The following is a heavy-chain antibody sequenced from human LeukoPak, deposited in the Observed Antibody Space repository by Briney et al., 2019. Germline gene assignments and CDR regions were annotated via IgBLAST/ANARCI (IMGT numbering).Heavy chain of an antibody. CDR3: ASTERCSTTCPLDY. Sequence: KPSETLSLTCSVYGGSFSGYYWSWIPQPPGKGLEWSGEINHSGSTNYNSSLKSRVSISLDTSKKQFSLKLSSVTAADTAVYYSASTERCSTTCPLDYWGQGTLVTVSS. J-gene: IGHJ4*02. CDR2: INHSGST. V-gene: IGHV4-34*01. D-gene: IGHD2-2*01. CDR1: GGSFSGYY.